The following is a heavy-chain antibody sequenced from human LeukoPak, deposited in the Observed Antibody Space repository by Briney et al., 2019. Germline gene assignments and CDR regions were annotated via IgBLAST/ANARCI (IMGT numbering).Heavy chain of an antibody. CDR3: ARVPLGYCSGGSCYSVDY. D-gene: IGHD2-15*01. CDR2: ISSSGSTI. J-gene: IGHJ4*02. V-gene: IGHV3-48*03. CDR1: GFTFSSYE. Sequence: PGGSLRLSCAASGFTFSSYEMNWVRQAPGKGLEWVSYISSSGSTIYYADSVKGRFTTSRDNAKNSLYLQMNSLRAEDTAVYYCARVPLGYCSGGSCYSVDYWGQGTLVTVSS.